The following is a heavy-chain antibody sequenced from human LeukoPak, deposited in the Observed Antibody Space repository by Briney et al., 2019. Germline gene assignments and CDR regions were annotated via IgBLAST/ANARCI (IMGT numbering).Heavy chain of an antibody. CDR1: GGTFSSYA. Sequence: VASVKVSCKASGGTFSSYAISWVRQAPGQGLEWMGGIIPIFGTANYAQKFKGRATITTDESTSTAYMELSSLRSEDTAVYYCARGGSDYDFWSGYRYYYYMDVWGKGTTVTVSS. CDR3: ARGGSDYDFWSGYRYYYYMDV. CDR2: IIPIFGTA. J-gene: IGHJ6*03. V-gene: IGHV1-69*05. D-gene: IGHD3-3*01.